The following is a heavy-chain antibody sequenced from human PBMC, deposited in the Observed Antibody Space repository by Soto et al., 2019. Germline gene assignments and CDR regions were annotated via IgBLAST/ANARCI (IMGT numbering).Heavy chain of an antibody. D-gene: IGHD1-26*01. CDR3: AKPQSGSYYAAFDV. J-gene: IGHJ3*01. CDR1: GHTFSDYP. Sequence: EVQLVESGGGLVQPGGSLRLSCAVSGHTFSDYPMDWVRQAPGKGLEWISRISGSAVSTYYADSVKGRFTISRDNSNNTLYLEMSSLRGEDTAVYYCAKPQSGSYYAAFDVWGQGTMVTVSS. CDR2: ISGSAVST. V-gene: IGHV3-23*04.